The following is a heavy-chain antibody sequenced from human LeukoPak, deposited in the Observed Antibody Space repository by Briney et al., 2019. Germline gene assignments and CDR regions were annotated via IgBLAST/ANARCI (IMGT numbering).Heavy chain of an antibody. D-gene: IGHD3-22*01. CDR1: GFTFDDYA. J-gene: IGHJ3*02. CDR2: ISWDGGST. Sequence: GGSLRLSCAASGFTFDDYAMHWVRQAPGKGLKWVSLISWDGGSTYYADSVKGRFTISRDNSKNSLYLQMNSLRAEDTALYYCAEVSVITMINDAFDIWGQGTMVTVSS. V-gene: IGHV3-43D*03. CDR3: AEVSVITMINDAFDI.